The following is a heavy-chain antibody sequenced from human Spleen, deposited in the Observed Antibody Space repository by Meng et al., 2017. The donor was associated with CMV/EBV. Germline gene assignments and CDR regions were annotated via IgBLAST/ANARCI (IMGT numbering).Heavy chain of an antibody. CDR1: GYTFINFG. V-gene: IGHV1-69*10. CDR3: AKVGSGIVGRTGDY. D-gene: IGHD1-26*01. Sequence: SVKVSCKASGYTFINFGISWVREAPGQGLEWMGGIIPIVGIAKYPQKFRGRVTISTDKSTSTVYMEVSSLRYEDTAVYYCAKVGSGIVGRTGDYWGQGTLVTVSS. J-gene: IGHJ4*02. CDR2: IIPIVGIA.